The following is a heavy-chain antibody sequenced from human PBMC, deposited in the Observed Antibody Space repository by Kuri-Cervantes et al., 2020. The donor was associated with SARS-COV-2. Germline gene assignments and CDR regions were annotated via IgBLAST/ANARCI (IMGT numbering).Heavy chain of an antibody. CDR1: SASASSWC. CDR3: ARGMGGRWDFNWFDT. CDR2: VCSSGRT. J-gene: IGHJ5*02. V-gene: IGHV4-4*07. D-gene: IGHD1-26*01. Sequence: SETLSLTCTVSSASASSWCWAWVRQPAGEGLEGIGRVCSSGRTSYNPSLTSRVTISVDTSKNHFFLRLDSVTAADTAAYYCARGMGGRWDFNWFDTWGQGIPVTVSS.